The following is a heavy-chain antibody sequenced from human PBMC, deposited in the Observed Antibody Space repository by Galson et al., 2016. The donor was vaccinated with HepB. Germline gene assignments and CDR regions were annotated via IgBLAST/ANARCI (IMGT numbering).Heavy chain of an antibody. J-gene: IGHJ4*02. CDR2: IYPGDSDT. CDR1: GYSFTSYW. V-gene: IGHV5-51*01. CDR3: ARHSEDPGYSYADD. Sequence: QSGAEVKKPGESLKISCKGSGYSFTSYWIAWVRQMPGKGLEWMGIIYPGDSDTRYSPSFQGQVTFSVDKSISSAFLQWSSLKASDPAMYYCARHSEDPGYSYADDWGQGTLVTVAS. D-gene: IGHD5-18*01.